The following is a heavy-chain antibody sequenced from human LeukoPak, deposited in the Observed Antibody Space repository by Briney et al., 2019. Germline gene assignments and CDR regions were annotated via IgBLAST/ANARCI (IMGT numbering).Heavy chain of an antibody. CDR2: IIPVFETG. CDR3: ARVNGDYGGVLDY. CDR1: GGIFSTYA. D-gene: IGHD4-17*01. V-gene: IGHV1-69*05. J-gene: IGHJ4*02. Sequence: SVKVSCKASGGIFSTYAMMWLRQAPGQGLEWLGGIIPVFETGTYAQKFQGRVSITRDESTDTAYMELRSRRSDDTAVYYCARVNGDYGGVLDYWGQGPLVTVSS.